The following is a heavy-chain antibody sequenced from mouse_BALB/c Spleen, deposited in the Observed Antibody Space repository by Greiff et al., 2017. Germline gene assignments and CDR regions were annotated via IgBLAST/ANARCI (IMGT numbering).Heavy chain of an antibody. V-gene: IGHV5-6-3*01. CDR1: GFTFSSYG. CDR2: INSNGGST. CDR3: AREGDGNYHQAWFAY. J-gene: IGHJ3*01. D-gene: IGHD2-1*01. Sequence: EVMLVESGGGLVQPGGSLKLSCAASGFTFSSYGMSWVRQTPDKRLELVATINSNGGSTYYPDSVKGRFTISRDNAKNTLYLQMSSLKSEDTAMYYCAREGDGNYHQAWFAYWGQGTLVTVSA.